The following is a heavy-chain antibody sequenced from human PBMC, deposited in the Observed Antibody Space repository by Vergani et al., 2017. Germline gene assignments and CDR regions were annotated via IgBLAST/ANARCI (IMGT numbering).Heavy chain of an antibody. D-gene: IGHD1-26*01. CDR1: GGSISSGDYH. CDR2: IYYSGST. Sequence: QVQLQESGPGLVKPSQTLSLTCTVSGGSISSGDYHWSWICKPPGKGPEWIGYIYYSGSTYYNPSLKSRVTISVDTSKNQFSLKLSSVTAADTAVYYCARASGSYPYYYGMDVWGQGTTVTVSS. J-gene: IGHJ6*02. CDR3: ARASGSYPYYYGMDV. V-gene: IGHV4-30-4*08.